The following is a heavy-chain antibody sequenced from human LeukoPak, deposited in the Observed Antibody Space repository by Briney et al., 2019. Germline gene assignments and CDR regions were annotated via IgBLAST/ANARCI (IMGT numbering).Heavy chain of an antibody. CDR3: AEDSNYDFWSGYSFDY. V-gene: IGHV3-30*02. CDR1: GFTFSSYG. Sequence: GGSLRLSCAASGFTFSSYGMHWVRQAPGKGLEWVAFIRYDGSNKYYADSVKGRFTISRDNSKNTLYLQMNSLRAEDTAVYYCAEDSNYDFWSGYSFDYWGQEPWSPSPQ. J-gene: IGHJ4*01. D-gene: IGHD3-3*01. CDR2: IRYDGSNK.